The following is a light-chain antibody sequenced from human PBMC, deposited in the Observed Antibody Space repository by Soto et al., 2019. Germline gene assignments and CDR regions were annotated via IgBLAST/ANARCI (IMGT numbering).Light chain of an antibody. Sequence: QSALTQPASVSGSPGQSITISCTGTSSDVGGYNYVSWYQQHPGKAPKLMIYDVSNRPSGVSNRFSGSKSGNTASLTISGLQAEDEADYCCSSYTSRSYVFGTGTKLTVL. CDR2: DVS. V-gene: IGLV2-14*01. CDR3: SSYTSRSYV. J-gene: IGLJ1*01. CDR1: SSDVGGYNY.